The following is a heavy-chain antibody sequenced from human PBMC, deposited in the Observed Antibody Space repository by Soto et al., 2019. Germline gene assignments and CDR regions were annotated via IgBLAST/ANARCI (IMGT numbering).Heavy chain of an antibody. CDR1: GFTFSSYA. CDR3: SIDHGYIVVVVAAREPYFDY. D-gene: IGHD2-15*01. CDR2: ISGSGGST. J-gene: IGHJ4*02. Sequence: GGSLRLSCAASGFTFSSYAMSWVRQAPGKGLEWVSAISGSGGSTYYADSVKGRFTISRDNSKNTLYLQMNSLRAEDTSVYYCSIDHGYIVVVVAAREPYFDYCGEGTLVTVSS. V-gene: IGHV3-23*01.